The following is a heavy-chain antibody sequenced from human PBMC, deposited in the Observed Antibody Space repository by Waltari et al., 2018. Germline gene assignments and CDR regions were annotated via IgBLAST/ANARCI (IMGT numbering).Heavy chain of an antibody. CDR1: GGTFSSYA. J-gene: IGHJ3*02. CDR2: ITPIVGTA. D-gene: IGHD6-13*01. V-gene: IGHV1-69*12. Sequence: QVQLVQSGAEVKKPGSSVKVSCKASGGTFSSYAISWVRQAPGQGLEWMGGITPIVGTANYAQKFQGRVTITADESTSTAYMELSSLRSEDTAVYYCARFEQQLVPSAVDIWGQGTMVTVCS. CDR3: ARFEQQLVPSAVDI.